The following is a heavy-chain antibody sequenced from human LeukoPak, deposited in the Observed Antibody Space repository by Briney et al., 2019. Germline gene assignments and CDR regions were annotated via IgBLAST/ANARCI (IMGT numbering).Heavy chain of an antibody. CDR2: ISSSSSTI. Sequence: GGSLRLSCAASGFTFSSYSMNWVRQAPGKGLEWVSYISSSSSTIYYADPVKGRFTIPRDNAKNSLYLQMNSLRAEDTAVYYCARDGEQHDYWGQGTLVTVSS. D-gene: IGHD1-26*01. V-gene: IGHV3-48*01. CDR1: GFTFSSYS. CDR3: ARDGEQHDY. J-gene: IGHJ4*02.